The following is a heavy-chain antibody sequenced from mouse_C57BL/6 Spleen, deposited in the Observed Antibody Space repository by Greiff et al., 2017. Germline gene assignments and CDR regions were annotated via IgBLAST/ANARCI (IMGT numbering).Heavy chain of an antibody. D-gene: IGHD3-2*02. CDR3: ARAPSAQSPRFAY. CDR1: GYSITSGYY. V-gene: IGHV3-6*01. CDR2: ISYDGSN. J-gene: IGHJ3*01. Sequence: DVQLQESGPGLVKPSQSLSLTCSVSGYSITSGYYWNWIRQLPGTILEWMGYISYDGSNNYNPPLKNRISIKRDTSKNQVFLKLNSVTTEDTAIYYCARAPSAQSPRFAYWGPGTLVSVAA.